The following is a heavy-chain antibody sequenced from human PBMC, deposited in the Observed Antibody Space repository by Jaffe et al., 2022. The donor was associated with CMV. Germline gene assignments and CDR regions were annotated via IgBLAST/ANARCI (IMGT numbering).Heavy chain of an antibody. V-gene: IGHV4-34*01. J-gene: IGHJ6*02. Sequence: QVQLQQWGAGLLKPSETLSLTCAVYGGSFSGYYWSWIRQPPGKGLEWIGEINHSGSTNYNPSLKSRVTISVDTSKNQFSLKLSSVTAADTAVYYCARGYCSGGSCYPYYYYGMDVWGQGTTVTVSS. CDR1: GGSFSGYY. CDR3: ARGYCSGGSCYPYYYYGMDV. CDR2: INHSGST. D-gene: IGHD2-15*01.